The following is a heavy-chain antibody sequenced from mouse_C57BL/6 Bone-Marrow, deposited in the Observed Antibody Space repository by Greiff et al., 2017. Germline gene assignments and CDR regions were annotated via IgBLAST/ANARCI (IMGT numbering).Heavy chain of an antibody. CDR1: GYTFTSYG. CDR3: ARALMSHEHKGGYFDY. V-gene: IGHV1-81*01. Sequence: LVESGAELARPGASVKLSCKASGYTFTSYGISWVKQRTGQGLEWIGEIYPRSGNTYYNEKFKGKATLTADKSSSTAYMELRSLTSEDSAVYFCARALMSHEHKGGYFDYWGQGTTRTVSA. CDR2: IYPRSGNT. D-gene: IGHD1-3*01. J-gene: IGHJ2*01.